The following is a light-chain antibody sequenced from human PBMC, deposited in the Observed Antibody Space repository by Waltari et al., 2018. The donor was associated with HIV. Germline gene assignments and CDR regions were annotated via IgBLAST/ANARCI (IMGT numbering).Light chain of an antibody. Sequence: FILTQPHSVSESPGKTVIISCTRNSGDLASQYVQRYQQRPGSPPTPVIYEDNRRPSGVPDRFSGSIDSASNSAFLTISGLKTEDEAAYYCQSYDYTIQVFGGGTKLTVL. CDR1: SGDLASQY. CDR3: QSYDYTIQV. J-gene: IGLJ3*02. V-gene: IGLV6-57*04. CDR2: EDN.